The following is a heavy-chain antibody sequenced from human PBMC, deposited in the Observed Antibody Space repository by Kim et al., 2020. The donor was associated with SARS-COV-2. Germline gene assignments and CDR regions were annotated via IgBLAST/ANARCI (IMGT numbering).Heavy chain of an antibody. CDR1: GFTFTSYA. Sequence: GGSLRLSCAASGFTFTSYAMSWVRQAPGKGLEWVSYISISGDSTYYADAVKGRFTISRDNSKNTLYLQMNSLRAEDTAIYYCAKPRGRELPHDAVVIWGQGTMVTRYS. V-gene: IGHV3-23*01. CDR3: AKPRGRELPHDAVVI. CDR2: ISISGDST. D-gene: IGHD1-26*01. J-gene: IGHJ3*02.